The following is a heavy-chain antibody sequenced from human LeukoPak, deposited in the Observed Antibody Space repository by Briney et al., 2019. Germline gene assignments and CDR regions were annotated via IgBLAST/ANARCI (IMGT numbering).Heavy chain of an antibody. CDR2: ISSNGGST. J-gene: IGHJ4*02. CDR3: VKGPSNYYGSGTDFDY. CDR1: GFTFSSYA. Sequence: PGGSLRLSCSASGFTFSSYAMHWVRQAPGKGLEYVSAISSNGGSTYYADSVKGRFTISRDNSKNTLYLQMSSLRAEDTAVYYCVKGPSNYYGSGTDFDYWGQGTLVTVSS. D-gene: IGHD3-10*01. V-gene: IGHV3-64D*09.